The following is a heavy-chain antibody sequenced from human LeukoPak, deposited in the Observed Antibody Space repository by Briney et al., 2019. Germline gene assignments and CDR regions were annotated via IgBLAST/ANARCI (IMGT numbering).Heavy chain of an antibody. J-gene: IGHJ6*03. CDR3: ARGYSSSWYGGYYYMDV. V-gene: IGHV1-69*01. Sequence: SVKVPCKASGGTFSSYAISWVRQAPGQGLEWMGGIIPIFGTANYAQKFQGRVTITADESTSTAYMELSSLRSEDTAVYYCARGYSSSWYGGYYYMDVWGKGTTVTISS. CDR2: IIPIFGTA. CDR1: GGTFSSYA. D-gene: IGHD6-13*01.